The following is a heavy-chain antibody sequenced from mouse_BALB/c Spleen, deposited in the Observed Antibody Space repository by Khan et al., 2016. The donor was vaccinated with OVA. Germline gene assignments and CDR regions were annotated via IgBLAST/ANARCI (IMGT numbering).Heavy chain of an antibody. CDR3: ASELGRYYALDY. V-gene: IGHV3-2*02. J-gene: IGHJ4*01. D-gene: IGHD4-1*01. CDR2: ISYSGST. CDR1: GYSITSDYA. Sequence: EVQLQESGPGLVKPSQSLSLTCTVTGYSITSDYAWNWIRQFPGNKLEWMGYISYSGSTTYNPFLKSRIPYTRETSKDQFFLQLKAVTSEDTATYYCASELGRYYALDYWGQGTSVTVSS.